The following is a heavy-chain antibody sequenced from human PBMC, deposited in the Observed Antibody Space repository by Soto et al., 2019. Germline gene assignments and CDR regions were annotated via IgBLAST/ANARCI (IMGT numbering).Heavy chain of an antibody. CDR2: ISYDGSNE. D-gene: IGHD2-2*01. Sequence: VHLVESGGGVVQPGRSLRLSCAASGFAFSSHGMHWLRQAPGKGLEWVTVISYDGSNEYYADSVKGRFTIFRDNSKNILYLQMNSLRTEDTAVYYCAKERMEQYQLLPFFDYWGQGTPATVSS. CDR1: GFAFSSHG. V-gene: IGHV3-30*18. J-gene: IGHJ4*02. CDR3: AKERMEQYQLLPFFDY.